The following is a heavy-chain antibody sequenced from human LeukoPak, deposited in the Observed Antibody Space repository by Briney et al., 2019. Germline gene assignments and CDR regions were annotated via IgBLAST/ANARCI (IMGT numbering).Heavy chain of an antibody. CDR3: ARGHYDSSGPLDY. CDR2: ISSSSSYI. CDR1: GFTFSRYS. Sequence: PGGSLRLSCAASGFTFSRYSMNWVRQAPGRGLEWVSSISSSSSYIYYADSLKGRFTISRDNSKNTLYLQMNSLRAEDTAVYYCARGHYDSSGPLDYWGQGTLVTVSS. V-gene: IGHV3-21*01. D-gene: IGHD3-22*01. J-gene: IGHJ4*02.